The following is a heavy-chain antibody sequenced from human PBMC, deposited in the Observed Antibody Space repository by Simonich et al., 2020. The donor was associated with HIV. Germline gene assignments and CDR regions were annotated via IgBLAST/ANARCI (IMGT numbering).Heavy chain of an antibody. CDR2: INHSGSP. J-gene: IGHJ5*02. Sequence: QVHLQQWGAGLLKPSETLSLTCAVYGESFSSYYWTWIRQPPGKGLEWIGEINHSGSPNNNPSLEDRVTISIDPSKNQFSLKRRFVTAADTAVYYCARREGFWFDPWGQGALVLVSS. V-gene: IGHV4-34*01. CDR3: ARREGFWFDP. CDR1: GESFSSYY.